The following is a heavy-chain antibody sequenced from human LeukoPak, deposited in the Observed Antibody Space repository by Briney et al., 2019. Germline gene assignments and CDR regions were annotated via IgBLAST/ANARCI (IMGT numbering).Heavy chain of an antibody. CDR2: IYSDGST. D-gene: IGHD5-12*01. Sequence: GGSLRLSCAASGFTVSSKYMSWVRQAPGKGLEWVSIIYSDGSTYYADSVKGRFTISRDNSQNTVFLQMNSLRAEDTAVYYCAREGGLSGYADYWGQGTLVTVSS. CDR3: AREGGLSGYADY. J-gene: IGHJ4*02. V-gene: IGHV3-53*01. CDR1: GFTVSSKY.